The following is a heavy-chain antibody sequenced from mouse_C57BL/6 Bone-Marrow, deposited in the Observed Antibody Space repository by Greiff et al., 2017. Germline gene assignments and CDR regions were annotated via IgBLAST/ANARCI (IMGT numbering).Heavy chain of an antibody. CDR2: IHPNSGST. D-gene: IGHD1-1*01. CDR1: GYTFTSYW. V-gene: IGHV1-64*01. J-gene: IGHJ2*01. CDR3: ARMTWGNYGSTRDY. Sequence: VKLQQPGAELVKPGASVKLSCKASGYTFTSYWMHWVKQRPGQGLEWIGMIHPNSGSTNYNEKFKSKATLTVDKSSSTAYMQLSSLTSEDSAVYYCARMTWGNYGSTRDYWGQGTTLTVSS.